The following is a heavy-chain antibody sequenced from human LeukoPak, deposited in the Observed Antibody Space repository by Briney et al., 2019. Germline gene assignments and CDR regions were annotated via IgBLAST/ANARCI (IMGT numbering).Heavy chain of an antibody. CDR1: GYTFTSYY. CDR2: INPSGGST. Sequence: ASVKVSCKASGYTFTSYYMHWVRQAPGQGLEWMGIINPSGGSTSYAQKFQGRVTMTEDTSTDTAYMELSSLRSEDTAVYYCATGSRVANIAAAGNDYWGQGTLVTVSS. V-gene: IGHV1-46*01. D-gene: IGHD6-13*01. J-gene: IGHJ4*02. CDR3: ATGSRVANIAAAGNDY.